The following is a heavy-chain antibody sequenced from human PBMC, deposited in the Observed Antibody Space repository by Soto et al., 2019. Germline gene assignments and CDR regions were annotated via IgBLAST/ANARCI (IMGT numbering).Heavy chain of an antibody. CDR1: GFTFSSYA. Sequence: EVQLLESGGGLVQPGGSLRLSCAASGFTFSSYAMYWVRQAPGKGVEWVSVISGSGGSTYYADSVKGRFTISRDNSKSTLYLQMNSLRAEDTAVYYCAKDESRRNRRYFDLWGRGTLVTVSS. CDR3: AKDESRRNRRYFDL. D-gene: IGHD4-4*01. CDR2: ISGSGGST. V-gene: IGHV3-23*01. J-gene: IGHJ2*01.